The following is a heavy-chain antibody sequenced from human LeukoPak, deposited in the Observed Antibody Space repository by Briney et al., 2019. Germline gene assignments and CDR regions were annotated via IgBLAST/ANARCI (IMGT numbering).Heavy chain of an antibody. Sequence: GSLKLSCVGSGFTLTKLSKHWVRQAPGQGLEWVSGISGSGGSTYYADSVKGRFTISRDNSKNTLYLQMNSLRAEDTAVYYCAKDSDFWSGYHFDYWGQGTLVTVSS. D-gene: IGHD3-3*01. V-gene: IGHV3-23*01. CDR3: AKDSDFWSGYHFDY. CDR2: ISGSGGST. J-gene: IGHJ4*02. CDR1: GFTLTKLS.